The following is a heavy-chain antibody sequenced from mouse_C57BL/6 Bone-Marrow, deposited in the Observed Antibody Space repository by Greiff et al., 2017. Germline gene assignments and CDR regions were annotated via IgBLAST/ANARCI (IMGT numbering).Heavy chain of an antibody. J-gene: IGHJ1*03. V-gene: IGHV1-69*01. CDR2: IDPSDSYT. Sequence: QVQLQQPGAELVMPGASVKLSCKASGYTFTSYWMHWVKQRPGQGLEWIGEIDPSDSYTNSDQKFKGKSTLTVDTSSSTAYMQLSSLTSADSAVYYSTRNNYVGLYFDVGGTGTTVRVSS. CDR1: GYTFTSYW. CDR3: TRNNYVGLYFDV. D-gene: IGHD1-3*01.